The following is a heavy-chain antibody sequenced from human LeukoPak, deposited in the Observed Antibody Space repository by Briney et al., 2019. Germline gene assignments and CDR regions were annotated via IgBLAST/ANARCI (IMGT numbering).Heavy chain of an antibody. Sequence: GGSLRLSCAASGFTVSNSYMSWVRQAPGKGLEWVSFLYSGGSTYYADSVKGRFTISRDNSKNTLYLQMNSLRAEDTAVCYCARTYSGSYSRYFDYWGQGTLVTVSS. D-gene: IGHD1-26*01. CDR1: GFTVSNSY. V-gene: IGHV3-53*01. CDR2: LYSGGST. CDR3: ARTYSGSYSRYFDY. J-gene: IGHJ4*02.